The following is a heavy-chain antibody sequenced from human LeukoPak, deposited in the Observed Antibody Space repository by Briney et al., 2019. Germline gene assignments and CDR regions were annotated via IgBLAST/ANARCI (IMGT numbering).Heavy chain of an antibody. Sequence: ASVKVSCKASGYTFTSYYMHWVRQAPGQGLEWMGIINPSGGSTSYAPKFQGRVTMTRDTSTSTVYMELSSLRSEDTAVYYCARDTGGYYYMDVWGKGTTVTVSS. CDR1: GYTFTSYY. V-gene: IGHV1-46*01. D-gene: IGHD1-14*01. CDR3: ARDTGGYYYMDV. CDR2: INPSGGST. J-gene: IGHJ6*03.